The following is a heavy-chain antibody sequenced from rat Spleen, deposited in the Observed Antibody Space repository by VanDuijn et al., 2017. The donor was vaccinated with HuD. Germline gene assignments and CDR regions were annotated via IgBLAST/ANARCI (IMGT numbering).Heavy chain of an antibody. CDR2: MRYDGDT. Sequence: QVQLKESGPGLVQPSQTLSLTCTVSGFSLTGNNVYWIRQAPGKGLEWMGRMRYDGDTYYNSALKSRLSISRDTSKNQVFLKMNSLKTDDTAIYYCTRSPYNNYVMDAWGQGASVTVSS. CDR3: TRSPYNNYVMDA. J-gene: IGHJ4*01. D-gene: IGHD1-10*01. V-gene: IGHV2-63*01. CDR1: GFSLTGNN.